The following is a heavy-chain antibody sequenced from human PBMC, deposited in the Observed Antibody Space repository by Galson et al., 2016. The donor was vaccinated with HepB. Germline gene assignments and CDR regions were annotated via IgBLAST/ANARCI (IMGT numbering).Heavy chain of an antibody. CDR2: INYSGSNT. CDR3: AASTWVTTGFDY. CDR1: GFTFRSYD. J-gene: IGHJ4*02. D-gene: IGHD2-21*02. Sequence: SLRLSCAASGFTFRSYDMSWVRQAPGKGLEWVSGINYSGSNTYYADSVKGRFTISRDNSKNTLYLQLNNVRPEDTAVYYCAASTWVTTGFDYWGQGTLVTVAS. V-gene: IGHV3-23*01.